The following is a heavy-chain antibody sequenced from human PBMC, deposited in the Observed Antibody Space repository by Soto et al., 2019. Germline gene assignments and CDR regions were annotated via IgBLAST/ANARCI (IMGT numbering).Heavy chain of an antibody. Sequence: GGSLRLSCAASGFAFSGYAMHWVRKPPGKGLEWVAVTSWDGNNKYYADSVKGRFTISRDNSKNTLYLQMNSLRTEDMAVYYCAKVVVPAAMVNYYGMDVWGQGTTVTVSS. CDR1: GFAFSGYA. D-gene: IGHD2-2*01. V-gene: IGHV3-30*04. CDR2: TSWDGNNK. CDR3: AKVVVPAAMVNYYGMDV. J-gene: IGHJ6*02.